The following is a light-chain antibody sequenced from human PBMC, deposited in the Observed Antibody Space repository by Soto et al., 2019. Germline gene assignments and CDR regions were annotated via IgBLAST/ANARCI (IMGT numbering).Light chain of an antibody. CDR2: LGS. CDR1: QSLLHSNGYNY. CDR3: MRALQTPPRYT. J-gene: IGKJ2*01. V-gene: IGKV2-28*01. Sequence: DIVMTQSPLSLPVTPGEPASISCRSSQSLLHSNGYNYLDWYLQKPGQSPQLLIYLGSDRASGVPDRFSGSGSGTDFTLKISSVEAEDVGVYYCMRALQTPPRYTFGQGTKLEIK.